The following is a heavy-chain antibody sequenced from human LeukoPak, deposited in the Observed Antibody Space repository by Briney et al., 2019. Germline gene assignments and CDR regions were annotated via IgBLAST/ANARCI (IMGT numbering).Heavy chain of an antibody. CDR2: INHSGST. CDR3: ARHQFSHCYSSFDI. Sequence: SETLSLTCAVYGGSFSGYYWSWIRQPPGKGLEWIGEINHSGSTNYNPSLKSRVTISVDTSKNQFSLKLSSVTAADTAVYYCARHQFSHCYSSFDIWGQGTVVTVSS. CDR1: GGSFSGYY. J-gene: IGHJ3*02. D-gene: IGHD2-21*01. V-gene: IGHV4-34*01.